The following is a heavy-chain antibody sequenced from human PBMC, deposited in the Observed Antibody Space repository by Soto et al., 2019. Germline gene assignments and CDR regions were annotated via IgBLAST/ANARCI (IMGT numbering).Heavy chain of an antibody. CDR1: GFTFSSYA. J-gene: IGHJ6*02. Sequence: EVQLLESGGGLVQPGGSLRLSCAASGFTFSSYAMSWVRQAPGKGLEWVSAISGSGGSTYYADSVKGRFTISRDNSKNTLYLQMNSLRAEDTAVYYCAKIPRDGYNYYYYYGMDVWSQGTTVTVSS. CDR3: AKIPRDGYNYYYYYGMDV. V-gene: IGHV3-23*01. D-gene: IGHD5-12*01. CDR2: ISGSGGST.